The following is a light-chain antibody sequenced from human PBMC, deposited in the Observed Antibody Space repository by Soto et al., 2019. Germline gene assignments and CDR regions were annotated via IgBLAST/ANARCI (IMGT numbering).Light chain of an antibody. Sequence: QSVLTQPPSVSGAPGQRVTISCTGSSSNIGAVYDVHWYQQLPGTAPKLLIYANSNRPSGVPDRFSGSKSGTSASLAITGLQAEDEADYYCQSYDSSLSGSVFGGGTKLTVL. CDR3: QSYDSSLSGSV. V-gene: IGLV1-40*01. CDR1: SSNIGAVYD. CDR2: ANS. J-gene: IGLJ2*01.